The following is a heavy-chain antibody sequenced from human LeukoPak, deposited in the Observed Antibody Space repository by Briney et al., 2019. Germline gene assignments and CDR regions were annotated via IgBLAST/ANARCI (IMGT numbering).Heavy chain of an antibody. Sequence: GASVKVSCKASGYTFTSYGISWVRQAPGQGLEWMGWISAYNGNTNYAQKLQGRVTMTTDTSTSTAHMELRSLRSDDTAVYYCARDHRQWLVREFDYWGQGTLVTVSS. D-gene: IGHD6-19*01. J-gene: IGHJ4*02. CDR3: ARDHRQWLVREFDY. CDR1: GYTFTSYG. CDR2: ISAYNGNT. V-gene: IGHV1-18*01.